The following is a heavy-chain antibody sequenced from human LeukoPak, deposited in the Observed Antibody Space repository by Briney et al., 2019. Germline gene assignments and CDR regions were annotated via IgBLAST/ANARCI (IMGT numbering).Heavy chain of an antibody. CDR3: AKDVGKWESLHFFDY. V-gene: IGHV3-23*01. CDR2: ISGSGAST. J-gene: IGHJ4*02. Sequence: GGSLRLSCLTSGLTLSTNAMSWVRQAPGKGLEWISGISGSGASTYYADSVKGRFTISRDDSRNTLYLQMNSLRGDDTAVYYCAKDVGKWESLHFFDYWGQGTLVTVSS. D-gene: IGHD1-26*01. CDR1: GLTLSTNA.